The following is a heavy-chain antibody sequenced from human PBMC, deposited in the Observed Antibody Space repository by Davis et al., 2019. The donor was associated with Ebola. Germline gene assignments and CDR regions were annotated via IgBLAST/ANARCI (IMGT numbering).Heavy chain of an antibody. CDR3: ARDESDY. V-gene: IGHV1-2*06. CDR2: INPNTGGT. CDR1: GYSFIGYY. Sequence: AASVKVSCKASGYSFIGYYIHWVRQAPGQGLEWMGRINPNTGGTNYAQKFQGRVTMTRDTSISTVYMELSRLGPDDTAVYYCARDESDYWGQGILVTVSS. J-gene: IGHJ4*02.